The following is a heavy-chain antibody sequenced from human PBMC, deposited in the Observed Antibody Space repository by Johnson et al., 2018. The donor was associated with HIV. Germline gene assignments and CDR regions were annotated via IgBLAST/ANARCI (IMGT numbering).Heavy chain of an antibody. CDR3: AREDLYDL. CDR1: GLTFSRPP. Sequence: QLHLVDSGGGVVQPGRSLRLSCAVSGLTFSRPPMHWVRPAPGTRLAWMAVLSDDGSTTYYAGSVKGRFTISRDNSKNTLYLQMNSLRPEDTAVYYCAREDLYDLGGQGTMVTVSS. D-gene: IGHD1-1*01. V-gene: IGHV3-30-3*01. CDR2: LSDDGSTT. J-gene: IGHJ3*01.